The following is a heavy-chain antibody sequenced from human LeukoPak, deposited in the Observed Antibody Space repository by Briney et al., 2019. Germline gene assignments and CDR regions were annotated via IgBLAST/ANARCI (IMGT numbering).Heavy chain of an antibody. CDR2: ISFTGSNT. Sequence: GGSLRLSCAASGFTFGSYDMTWVRQAPGKGLEWVSGISFTGSNTYYADSVKGRFTISRDNSKNTLYLQMNSLRAEDTAVYYCARGVESISWELIAWGQGTLVTVSS. CDR3: ARGVESISWELIA. V-gene: IGHV3-23*01. D-gene: IGHD1-26*01. J-gene: IGHJ5*02. CDR1: GFTFGSYD.